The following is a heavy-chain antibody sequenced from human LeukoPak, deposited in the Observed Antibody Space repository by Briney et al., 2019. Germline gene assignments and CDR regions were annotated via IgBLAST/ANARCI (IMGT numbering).Heavy chain of an antibody. Sequence: GGSLRLSCVGSGLSLVNYWMDWVRQAPGKGLEWVANIRKDGGDIHYVDSVKGRFTISRDNAKNSVYLQMHRLRAEDTAVYYCARDAVGDFSYWGQGILVTVSS. V-gene: IGHV3-7*01. D-gene: IGHD3-10*01. CDR3: ARDAVGDFSY. CDR2: IRKDGGDI. J-gene: IGHJ4*02. CDR1: GLSLVNYW.